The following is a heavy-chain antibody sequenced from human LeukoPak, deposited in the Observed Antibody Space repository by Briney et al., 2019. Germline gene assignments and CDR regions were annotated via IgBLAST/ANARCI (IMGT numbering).Heavy chain of an antibody. CDR2: INHSGST. Sequence: GSLRLSCAASGFTFSSYSMNWVRQAPGKGLEWIGEINHSGSTNYNPSLKSRVTISVDTSKNQFSLKLSSVTAADTAVYYCARGGRITMFGVVIMRGAFDIWGQGTMVTVSS. CDR3: ARGGRITMFGVVIMRGAFDI. D-gene: IGHD3-3*01. CDR1: GFTFSSYS. V-gene: IGHV4-34*01. J-gene: IGHJ3*02.